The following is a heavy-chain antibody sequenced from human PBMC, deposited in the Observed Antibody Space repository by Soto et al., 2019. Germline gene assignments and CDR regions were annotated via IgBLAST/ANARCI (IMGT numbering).Heavy chain of an antibody. CDR2: SKHAASGYTT. CDR1: GFAFRDHH. J-gene: IGHJ4*02. CDR3: TRDSMSYSFDH. V-gene: IGHV3-72*01. D-gene: IGHD2-21*01. Sequence: SRRHPRPAPGFAFRDHHMYWLRQAPGKGLECVARSKHAASGYTTEYAASVQGRFTISRDEPKNVLLLQMNSLKTEDTAVYYCTRDSMSYSFDHWGQGIRVTVSS.